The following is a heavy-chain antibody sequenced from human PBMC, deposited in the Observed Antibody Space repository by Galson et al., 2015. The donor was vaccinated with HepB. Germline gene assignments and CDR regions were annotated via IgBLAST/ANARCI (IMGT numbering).Heavy chain of an antibody. V-gene: IGHV3-23*01. J-gene: IGHJ6*02. CDR2: ISGSAGST. Sequence: SLRLSCAASGFTFSSYAMCWVRQAPGKGLEWVSGISGSAGSTYYADSVKGRFTISRDNSRNTLYLQMNSLRAEDTAVYYCAKDLVTGHRYGDYHYALDVWGQGTTVTVSS. CDR1: GFTFSSYA. CDR3: AKDLVTGHRYGDYHYALDV. D-gene: IGHD5-18*01.